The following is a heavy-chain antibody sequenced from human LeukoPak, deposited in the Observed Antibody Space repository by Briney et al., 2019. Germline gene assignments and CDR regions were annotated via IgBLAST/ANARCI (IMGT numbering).Heavy chain of an antibody. CDR3: TTEGFTYGFHSFDT. Sequence: PGGSLRLSCSTSGFTFTNAWMSWVRQAPGKGLEWVGRIKSKTNGGTTDYAAPVKGRFTISRDDSKNTLYLQMNSLQTDDTALYYCTTEGFTYGFHSFDTWARGQWSPSLQ. D-gene: IGHD5-18*01. J-gene: IGHJ3*02. V-gene: IGHV3-15*01. CDR1: GFTFTNAW. CDR2: IKSKTNGGTT.